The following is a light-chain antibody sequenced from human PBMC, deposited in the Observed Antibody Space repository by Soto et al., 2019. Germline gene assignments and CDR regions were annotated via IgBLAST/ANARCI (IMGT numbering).Light chain of an antibody. Sequence: DIQMTQSPSSLSASLGDRVTIACRASQGISNSLAWYQQQPGKVPKLLISAASTLQSGVPSRFSGSGSGTDFTLTISSLQPEDVATYYCQKYSIAPPWTFGQGTKVEIK. CDR2: AAS. J-gene: IGKJ1*01. V-gene: IGKV1-27*01. CDR3: QKYSIAPPWT. CDR1: QGISNS.